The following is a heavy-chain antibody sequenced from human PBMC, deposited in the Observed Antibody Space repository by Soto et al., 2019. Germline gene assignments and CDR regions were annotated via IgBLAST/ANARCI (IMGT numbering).Heavy chain of an antibody. D-gene: IGHD1-26*01. Sequence: VKVSCKASGYTFTSYAMHWVRQAPGQRLEWMGWINAGNGNTKYSQKFQGRVTITRDTSASTAYMELSSLRSEDTAVYYCARVLVGATDFDYWGQGTLVTVSS. V-gene: IGHV1-3*01. J-gene: IGHJ4*02. CDR2: INAGNGNT. CDR1: GYTFTSYA. CDR3: ARVLVGATDFDY.